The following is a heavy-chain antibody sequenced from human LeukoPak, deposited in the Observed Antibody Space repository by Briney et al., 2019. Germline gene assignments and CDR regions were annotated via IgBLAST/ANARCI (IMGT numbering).Heavy chain of an antibody. CDR2: IYYSGST. CDR1: GGSINTFY. J-gene: IGHJ3*02. D-gene: IGHD4-17*01. CDR3: ARRAGYGDSYLGNDAFDI. V-gene: IGHV4-59*08. Sequence: PSETLSLTCTVSGGSINTFYASWIRQPPGKGLEWIGYIYYSGSTNYNPSLKSRVTISVDTSKNQFSLNLSSVTAADTAVYYCARRAGYGDSYLGNDAFDIWGQGTMVIVSS.